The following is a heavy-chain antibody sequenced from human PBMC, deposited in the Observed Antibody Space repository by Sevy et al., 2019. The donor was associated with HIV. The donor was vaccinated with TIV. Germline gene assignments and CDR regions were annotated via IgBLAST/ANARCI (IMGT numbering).Heavy chain of an antibody. CDR2: IHPADSDT. D-gene: IGHD3-9*01. J-gene: IGHJ4*02. CDR3: TRHRPFTGDTLTGYLDY. Sequence: GESLKISCKISGYTFTNYWIAWVRLMPGRGLEWMGVIHPADSDTRYSPSFQGHVTISADQSSSTTYLQWSSLEASDSAMYYCTRHRPFTGDTLTGYLDYWGQGTLVTVSS. V-gene: IGHV5-51*01. CDR1: GYTFTNYW.